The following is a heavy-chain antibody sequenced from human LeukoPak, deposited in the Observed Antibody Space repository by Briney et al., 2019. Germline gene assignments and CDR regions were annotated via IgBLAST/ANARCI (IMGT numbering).Heavy chain of an antibody. V-gene: IGHV3-73*01. CDR2: IRSKANSYAT. J-gene: IGHJ4*02. Sequence: GGSLRLSCAASGFTFSVSAMHWVRQASGKGLEWVGRIRSKANSYATAYAASVKGRFTISRDDSKNTAYLQMNSLKTEDTAVYYCTRNDYGDYAENYWGQGTLVTVSS. CDR1: GFTFSVSA. CDR3: TRNDYGDYAENY. D-gene: IGHD4-17*01.